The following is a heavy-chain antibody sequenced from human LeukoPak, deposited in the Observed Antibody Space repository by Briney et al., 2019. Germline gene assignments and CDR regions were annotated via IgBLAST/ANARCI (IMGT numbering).Heavy chain of an antibody. CDR1: GFTFSSYA. V-gene: IGHV4-34*01. CDR2: INHSGST. D-gene: IGHD1-26*01. Sequence: GSLRLSCAASGFTFSSYAMSWVRQAPGKGLEWIGEINHSGSTNYNPSLKSRVTISVDTSKNQFSLKLSSVTAADTAVYYCARGGGSRAFDIWGQGTMVTVSS. CDR3: ARGGGSRAFDI. J-gene: IGHJ3*02.